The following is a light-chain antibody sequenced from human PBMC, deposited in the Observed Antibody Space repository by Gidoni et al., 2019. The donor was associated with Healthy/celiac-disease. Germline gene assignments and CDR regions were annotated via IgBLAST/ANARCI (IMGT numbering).Light chain of an antibody. Sequence: EIVLTQSPGTLSLSPGERATLSCSASQSVSSSYLAWYQQKPGHAPRLLIYGASSSTGIPDRFSGSGSGTDFTLTISRLEPEDCAVYYCQQYGSSPGYTFGQGTKLEIK. J-gene: IGKJ2*01. CDR3: QQYGSSPGYT. V-gene: IGKV3-20*01. CDR1: QSVSSSY. CDR2: GAS.